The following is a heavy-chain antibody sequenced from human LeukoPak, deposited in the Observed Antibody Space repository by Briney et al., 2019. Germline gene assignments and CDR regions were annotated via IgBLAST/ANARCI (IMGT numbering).Heavy chain of an antibody. CDR2: IKQDGSEK. Sequence: GRSLRLSCVASGFTFSGYWMNWVRQSPGKGLEWVANIKQDGSEKYYVDSVKGRFTISRDNARSSLYLQMNSLRAEDTGLYYCARDPSRRYTYGYGDSWGQGTLVIVSS. CDR3: ARDPSRRYTYGYGDS. D-gene: IGHD5-18*01. CDR1: GFTFSGYW. V-gene: IGHV3-7*01. J-gene: IGHJ4*02.